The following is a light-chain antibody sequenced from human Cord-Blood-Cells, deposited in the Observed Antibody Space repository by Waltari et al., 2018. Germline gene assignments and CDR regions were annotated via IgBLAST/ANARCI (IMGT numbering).Light chain of an antibody. CDR1: PSVSSSD. V-gene: IGKV3-20*01. J-gene: IGKJ2*01. CDR3: QQYGSSPYT. Sequence: EIVLTQSPGTLSLSPGERATLSCRASPSVSSSDLAWYQQKPGQAPRLLIYGASSRATGIPDRFSGSGSGTDFTLTISRLEPEDFAVYYCQQYGSSPYTFGQGTKLEIK. CDR2: GAS.